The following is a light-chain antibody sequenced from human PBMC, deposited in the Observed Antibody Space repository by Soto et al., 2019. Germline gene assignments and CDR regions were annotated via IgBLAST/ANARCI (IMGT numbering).Light chain of an antibody. Sequence: QAVVTQPASVSGSPGQSITISCTGTSSDVGGYNYVSWYQQHPGKAPKLMIYDVSNRPSGVSNRFSGSKSGNTASLTISGLQAEDEADYYCSSYTSSSISFGTGTKLTVL. J-gene: IGLJ1*01. CDR2: DVS. CDR1: SSDVGGYNY. V-gene: IGLV2-14*01. CDR3: SSYTSSSIS.